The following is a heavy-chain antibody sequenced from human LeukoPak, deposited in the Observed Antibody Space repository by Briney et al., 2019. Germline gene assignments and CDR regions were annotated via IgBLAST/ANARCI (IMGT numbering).Heavy chain of an antibody. Sequence: SETLSLTCAVYGGSFSDYYWSWIRQPPGKGLEWIGTMGYGGRTYFSPSLKSRVSLSIDMSRTYFSLILKSVSAADTAVYYCARTKGRAVGQTAFQYWGQGTLVTVSA. CDR2: MGYGGRT. D-gene: IGHD1-26*01. CDR3: ARTKGRAVGQTAFQY. CDR1: GGSFSDYY. V-gene: IGHV4-34*01. J-gene: IGHJ4*02.